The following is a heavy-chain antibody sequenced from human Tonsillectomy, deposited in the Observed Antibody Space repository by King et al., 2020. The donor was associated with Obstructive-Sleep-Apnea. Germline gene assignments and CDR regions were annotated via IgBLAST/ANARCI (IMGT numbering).Heavy chain of an antibody. V-gene: IGHV3-30*02. CDR1: GFTFRSFN. Sequence: VQLVESGGGVVQPGRSLRLSCAASGFTFRSFNMHWVRQAPGKGLEWVAFIRYDGGNKYYADSWKGRFTISRDNSKNALYLEMNSLRDEDTAFYYCAKDEGFDPWGQGTLVTVSS. CDR2: IRYDGGNK. J-gene: IGHJ5*02. CDR3: AKDEGFDP.